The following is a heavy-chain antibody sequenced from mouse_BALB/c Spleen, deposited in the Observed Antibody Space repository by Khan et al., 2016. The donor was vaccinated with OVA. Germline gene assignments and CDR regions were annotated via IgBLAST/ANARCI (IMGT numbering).Heavy chain of an antibody. Sequence: EVQLQESGPGLVKPSQSLSLTCTVTGYSITSGYGWNWLRQFPGNTLEWMGYISYSGSTNYNPSLKSRISITRDTAKYPFFLQLNSVTTEDTATYYCARTARIKYWGQGTTLTVSS. J-gene: IGHJ2*01. CDR2: ISYSGST. CDR3: ARTARIKY. D-gene: IGHD1-2*01. CDR1: GYSITSGYG. V-gene: IGHV3-2*02.